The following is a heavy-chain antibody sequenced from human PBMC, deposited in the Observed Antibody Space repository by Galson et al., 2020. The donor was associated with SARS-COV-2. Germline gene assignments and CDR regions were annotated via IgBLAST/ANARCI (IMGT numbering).Heavy chain of an antibody. D-gene: IGHD6-13*01. V-gene: IGHV1-24*01. J-gene: IGHJ6*02. CDR2: FDPEDGET. Sequence: ASVKVSCKVSGYTLTELSMHWVRQAPGKGLAWMGGFDPEDGETIYAQKFQGRVTMTEDTSTDTAYMELSSLRSEDTAVYYCATDLSWRAAAAPLSYYYYYGMDVWGQGTTVTVSS. CDR3: ATDLSWRAAAAPLSYYYYYGMDV. CDR1: GYTLTELS.